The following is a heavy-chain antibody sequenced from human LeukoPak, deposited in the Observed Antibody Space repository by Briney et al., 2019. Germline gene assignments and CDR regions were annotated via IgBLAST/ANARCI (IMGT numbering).Heavy chain of an antibody. J-gene: IGHJ4*02. CDR1: GFTFSTYA. D-gene: IGHD1-1*01. CDR2: LSGSGAST. V-gene: IGHV3-23*01. CDR3: ARGGLEPVDY. Sequence: GGSLRLSCAASGFTFSTYAMSWVRQAPGKGLEWVSALSGSGASTYYADSVKGRFTISRDNSKNTLYLQMNSLRADDTAVYYCARGGLEPVDYWGQGTLVTVSS.